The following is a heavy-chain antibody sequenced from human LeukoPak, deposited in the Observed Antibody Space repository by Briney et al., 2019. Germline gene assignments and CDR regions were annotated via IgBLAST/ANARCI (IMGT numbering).Heavy chain of an antibody. CDR3: ARDRGYYYDSSGYYHASHFDY. V-gene: IGHV6-1*01. J-gene: IGHJ4*02. Sequence: SQTLSLTCAISGDSVSSNSAAWHWIRQSPSRGLEWLGRTYYRSKWYNDYAVSVKSRITINPDTSKNQFSLQLNSVTPEDTAVYYCARDRGYYYDSSGYYHASHFDYWGQGTLVTVSS. D-gene: IGHD3-22*01. CDR1: GDSVSSNSAA. CDR2: TYYRSKWYN.